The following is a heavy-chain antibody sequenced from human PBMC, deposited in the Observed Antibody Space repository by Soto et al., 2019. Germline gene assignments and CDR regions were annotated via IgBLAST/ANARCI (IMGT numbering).Heavy chain of an antibody. CDR1: SGPISSSNW. CDR2: IYHSGST. CDR3: ARVRRYSSGSHARGADRAFDI. J-gene: IGHJ3*02. Sequence: PSETLSLTCAVSSGPISSSNWWSWVRQPPGKGLEWIGEIYHSGSTNYNPSLKSRVTISVDKSKNQFSLKLSSVTAADTAVYYCARVRRYSSGSHARGADRAFDIWGQGTMVTVSS. D-gene: IGHD6-19*01. V-gene: IGHV4-4*02.